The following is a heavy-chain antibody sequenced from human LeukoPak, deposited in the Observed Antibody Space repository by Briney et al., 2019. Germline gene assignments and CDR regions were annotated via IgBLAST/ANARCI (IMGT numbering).Heavy chain of an antibody. CDR2: ISSNGGST. J-gene: IGHJ4*02. Sequence: GGSLRLSCTASGFTFSSYWMHCVRQAPGKGLEYVSGISSNGGSTHYADSVKGRFTISRDNSKNTLYLQMSSLRAEDTAVYYCVKERSSGWYDFDYWGQGTLVTVSS. CDR1: GFTFSSYW. CDR3: VKERSSGWYDFDY. D-gene: IGHD6-19*01. V-gene: IGHV3-64D*06.